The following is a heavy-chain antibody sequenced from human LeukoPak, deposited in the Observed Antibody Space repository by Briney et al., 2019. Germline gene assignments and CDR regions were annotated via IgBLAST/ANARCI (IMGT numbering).Heavy chain of an antibody. D-gene: IGHD6-19*01. Sequence: PGGSLRLSCAASGFTFSSYGMHWVRQAPGKGLEWVAVISYDGSNKYYADSVKGRFTISRDNSKNTLYLQMNSLRAEDTAVYYCAKDLTHHSSGWYEYFQHWGQGTLVTVSS. CDR1: GFTFSSYG. CDR2: ISYDGSNK. CDR3: AKDLTHHSSGWYEYFQH. V-gene: IGHV3-30*18. J-gene: IGHJ1*01.